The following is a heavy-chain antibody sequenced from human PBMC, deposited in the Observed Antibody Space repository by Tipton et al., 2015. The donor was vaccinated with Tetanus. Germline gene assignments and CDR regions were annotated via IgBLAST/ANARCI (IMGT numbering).Heavy chain of an antibody. J-gene: IGHJ4*02. Sequence: QSGPEVKKPGASVTVSCKASGYTFTGYYMHWVRPAPGQGLEWMGWINPNSGGTNYAQKFQGRVSMTRDTSISTAYMEVSRLRSDDTAIYYCARGMDYDSGDIDDFWGQGTLVTVSS. V-gene: IGHV1-2*02. D-gene: IGHD3-22*01. CDR1: GYTFTGYY. CDR2: INPNSGGT. CDR3: ARGMDYDSGDIDDF.